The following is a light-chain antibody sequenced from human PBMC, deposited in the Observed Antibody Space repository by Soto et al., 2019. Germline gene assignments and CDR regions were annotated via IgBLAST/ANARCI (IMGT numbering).Light chain of an antibody. Sequence: SYELTQPPSVSVSPGQTASITCSGDKLGDKYACWYQQKPGQSPVLDIYQDSKRPSGIPERFSGSNSGNTATLTISGTQAMDEADYYCQAWDSSTYVFGTGTKLTVL. CDR2: QDS. CDR1: KLGDKY. CDR3: QAWDSSTYV. J-gene: IGLJ1*01. V-gene: IGLV3-1*01.